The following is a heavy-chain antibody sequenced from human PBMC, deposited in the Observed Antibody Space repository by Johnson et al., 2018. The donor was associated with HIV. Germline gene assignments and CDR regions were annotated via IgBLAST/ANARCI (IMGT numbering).Heavy chain of an antibody. CDR3: ARAGAVGFDAFDI. CDR2: ISYDGSNK. J-gene: IGHJ3*02. Sequence: QVQLVESGGGVVQPGRSLRLSCAASGFTFSSYAMHWVRQAPGTGLEWVAVISYDGSNKYYADSVKGRFTISRDNSKNTLYLQMNSLRAEDTAVYYCARAGAVGFDAFDIWGQGTMVTVSS. D-gene: IGHD6-19*01. CDR1: GFTFSSYA. V-gene: IGHV3-30*04.